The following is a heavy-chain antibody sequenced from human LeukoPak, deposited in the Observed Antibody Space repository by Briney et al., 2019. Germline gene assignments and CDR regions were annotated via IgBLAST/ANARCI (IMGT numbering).Heavy chain of an antibody. CDR1: GLSVGDAW. CDR3: TGPPV. Sequence: GGSLRLSCAASGLSVGDAWMSWVRQAPGKGLEWVGRIKSKADGGTTDYAASVKGRFTISRDDSKNTLYLQMNSLSTEDTAVYYCTGPPVWGQGTLVIVSS. CDR2: IKSKADGGTT. V-gene: IGHV3-15*01. J-gene: IGHJ1*01.